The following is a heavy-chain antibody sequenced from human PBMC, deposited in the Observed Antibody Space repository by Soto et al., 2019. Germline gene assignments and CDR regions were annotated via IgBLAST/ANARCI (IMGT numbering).Heavy chain of an antibody. D-gene: IGHD2-2*01. CDR3: ARAGFCSSTSCRNKAYYYYYYGMDV. J-gene: IGHJ6*02. CDR2: ISAYNGNT. Sequence: GASVKVSCKASGYTFTSYGISWVRQAPGQGLEWMGWISAYNGNTNYAQKLQGRVTMTTDTSTSTAYMELRSLRSDDTAVYYCARAGFCSSTSCRNKAYYYYYYGMDVWGQGTTVTVSS. CDR1: GYTFTSYG. V-gene: IGHV1-18*04.